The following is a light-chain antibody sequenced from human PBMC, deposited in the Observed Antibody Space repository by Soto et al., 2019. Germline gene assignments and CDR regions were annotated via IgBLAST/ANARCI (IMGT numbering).Light chain of an antibody. CDR1: QPVGDK. V-gene: IGKV3-20*01. Sequence: EVVMTQSPANLSVSPGVGATLSCWASQPVGDKLAWYQQKPGQAPRLLIYGASSRATGIPDRFSGSGSGTDFTLTISRLEPEDFAVYYCQQYGGSTRTFGQGTKVDIK. CDR3: QQYGGSTRT. CDR2: GAS. J-gene: IGKJ1*01.